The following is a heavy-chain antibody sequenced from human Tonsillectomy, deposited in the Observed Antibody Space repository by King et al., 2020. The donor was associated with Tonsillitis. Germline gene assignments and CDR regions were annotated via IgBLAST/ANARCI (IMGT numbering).Heavy chain of an antibody. CDR1: GFTFSSYG. D-gene: IGHD4-17*01. Sequence: VQLVESGGGVVQPGGSLRLSCAASGFTFSSYGMHWVRQAPGKGLEWVAFIRYDGNNKYYADSMKGRFTISRDNFKNTLYLQMNSLRAEDTAVYYWAKGPRWDYGDSWFDPWGQGTLVTVSS. V-gene: IGHV3-30*02. CDR3: AKGPRWDYGDSWFDP. CDR2: IRYDGNNK. J-gene: IGHJ5*02.